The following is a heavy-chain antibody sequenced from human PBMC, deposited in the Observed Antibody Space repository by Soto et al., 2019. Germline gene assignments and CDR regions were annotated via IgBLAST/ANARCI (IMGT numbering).Heavy chain of an antibody. CDR2: INWNGGST. J-gene: IGHJ4*02. Sequence: GGSLRLSCAASGFTFDDYGMSWVRQAPGKGLEWVSGINWNGGSTGYADSVKGRFTISRDNAKNSLYLQMNSLRAEDTALYHGARASWKDCTGGSCYFGYWGEGTPVTVSS. V-gene: IGHV3-20*01. CDR3: ARASWKDCTGGSCYFGY. CDR1: GFTFDDYG. D-gene: IGHD2-15*01.